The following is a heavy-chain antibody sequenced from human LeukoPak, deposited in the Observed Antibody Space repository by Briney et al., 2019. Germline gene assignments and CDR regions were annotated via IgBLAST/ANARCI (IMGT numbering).Heavy chain of an antibody. CDR1: GYTFTGYY. D-gene: IGHD4-17*01. CDR3: ARANGDQRSNAFDI. CDR2: INPNSGGT. Sequence: ASVKVSCKASGYTFTGYYMHWVGQAPGQGLEWMGRINPNSGGTNYAQKFQGRVTMTRDTSISTAYMELSRLRSDDTAVYYCARANGDQRSNAFDIWGQGTMVTVSS. V-gene: IGHV1-2*06. J-gene: IGHJ3*02.